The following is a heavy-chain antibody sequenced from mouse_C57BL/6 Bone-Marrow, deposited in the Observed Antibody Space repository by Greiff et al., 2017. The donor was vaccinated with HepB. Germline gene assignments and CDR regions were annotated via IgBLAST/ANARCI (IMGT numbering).Heavy chain of an antibody. Sequence: EVKLQESGPGLVKPSQSLSLTCSVTGYSITSGYYWNWIRQFPGNKLEWMGYISYDGSNNYNPSLKNRISITRDTSKNQFFLKLNSVTTEDTATYYCARRYSNYFYAMDYWGQGTSVTVSS. CDR2: ISYDGSN. CDR3: ARRYSNYFYAMDY. D-gene: IGHD2-5*01. J-gene: IGHJ4*01. V-gene: IGHV3-6*01. CDR1: GYSITSGYY.